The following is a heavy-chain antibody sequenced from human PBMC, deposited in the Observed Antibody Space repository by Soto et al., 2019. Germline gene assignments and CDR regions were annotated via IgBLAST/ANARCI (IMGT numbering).Heavy chain of an antibody. CDR3: AREFGSRVYCSSTSCPPDY. Sequence: ASVKVSCKASGYTFTSYAMHWVRQAPGQRLEWMGWINAGNGNTKYSQKFQGRVTITRDTSASTAYMELSSLRSEDTAVYYCAREFGSRVYCSSTSCPPDYWGQGTLVTVSS. J-gene: IGHJ4*02. CDR1: GYTFTSYA. D-gene: IGHD2-2*01. V-gene: IGHV1-3*01. CDR2: INAGNGNT.